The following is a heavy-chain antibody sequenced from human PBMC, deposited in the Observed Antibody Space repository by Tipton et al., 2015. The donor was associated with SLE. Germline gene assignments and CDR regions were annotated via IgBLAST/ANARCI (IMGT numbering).Heavy chain of an antibody. V-gene: IGHV4-34*01. J-gene: IGHJ4*02. CDR3: ARGQGGLEGY. Sequence: TLSLTCAVYGGSFSGYYWSWIRQPPGKGLEWIGEINHSGSTNYNPTLKSRVTISVDTSKNQFSLKLSSVTAADTAVYYCARGQGGLEGYWGQGTLVTVSS. D-gene: IGHD1-1*01. CDR1: GGSFSGYY. CDR2: INHSGST.